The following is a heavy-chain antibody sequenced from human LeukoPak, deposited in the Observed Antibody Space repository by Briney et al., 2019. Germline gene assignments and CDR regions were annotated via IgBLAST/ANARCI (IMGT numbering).Heavy chain of an antibody. Sequence: AASVKVSCKASGYTFTSYGISWVRQAPGQGLEWMGWISAYNGNTNYAQKLQGRVTMTTDTSTSTAYMELRSLRSDDTAVYYCARAYDSSGYYFPYYYYYMDVWGKGTTVTVSS. J-gene: IGHJ6*03. CDR2: ISAYNGNT. CDR1: GYTFTSYG. CDR3: ARAYDSSGYYFPYYYYYMDV. V-gene: IGHV1-18*01. D-gene: IGHD3-22*01.